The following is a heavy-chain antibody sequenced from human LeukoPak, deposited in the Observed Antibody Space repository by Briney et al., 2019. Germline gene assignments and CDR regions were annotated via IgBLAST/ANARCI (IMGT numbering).Heavy chain of an antibody. D-gene: IGHD3-22*01. Sequence: SSETLSLTCTVSGGSISSSSYYWGWIRQPPGKGLEWIGSIYYSGSTYYNPSLKSRVTISVDTSKNQFSLKLSSVTAADTAVYYCGHDSSGYYSDYWGQGTLVTVSS. J-gene: IGHJ4*02. V-gene: IGHV4-39*01. CDR3: GHDSSGYYSDY. CDR1: GGSISSSSYY. CDR2: IYYSGST.